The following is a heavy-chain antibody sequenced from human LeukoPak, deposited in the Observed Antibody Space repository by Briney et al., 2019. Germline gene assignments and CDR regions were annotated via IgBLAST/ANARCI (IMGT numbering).Heavy chain of an antibody. V-gene: IGHV3-30*04. D-gene: IGHD5/OR15-5a*01. J-gene: IGHJ6*02. CDR3: ARPLRIYYFYYGMDV. CDR2: ISNDGSNK. Sequence: PGGSLRLSCSGSGFTFSSYAMHWVRQAPGKGLEWVAVISNDGSNKYYADSVKGRFTISRDNSKNTLNLQMNSLRTEDTAVYYCARPLRIYYFYYGMDVWGQGTTVTVSS. CDR1: GFTFSSYA.